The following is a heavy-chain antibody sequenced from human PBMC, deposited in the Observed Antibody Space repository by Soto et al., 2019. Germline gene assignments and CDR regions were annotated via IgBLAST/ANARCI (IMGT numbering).Heavy chain of an antibody. D-gene: IGHD3-3*01. CDR2: IYYSRST. V-gene: IGHV4-39*01. J-gene: IGHJ6*02. CDR3: ARHVLEWPLWGMDV. CDR1: GGSISSSSYY. Sequence: SETLSLTCTVSGGSISSSSYYWGWIRQPQGKGLEWIGSIYYSRSTYYNPSLKSRVTISVDTSKNQFSLKLSSVTAADTAVYYCARHVLEWPLWGMDVWGQGTTVTVSS.